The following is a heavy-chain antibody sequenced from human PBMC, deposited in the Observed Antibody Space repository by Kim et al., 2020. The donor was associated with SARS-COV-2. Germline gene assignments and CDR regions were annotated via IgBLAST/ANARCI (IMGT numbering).Heavy chain of an antibody. J-gene: IGHJ4*02. CDR2: IYPGDSDT. Sequence: GESLKISCKASGYSFTTYWIAWVRQMPGKGLEWMGIIYPGDSDTRYSPSFQGQVTISADKSINTAYLQWSSLKASDTAMYYCTRTPDYWGQGTLVTVSS. V-gene: IGHV5-51*01. CDR1: GYSFTTYW. CDR3: TRTPDY.